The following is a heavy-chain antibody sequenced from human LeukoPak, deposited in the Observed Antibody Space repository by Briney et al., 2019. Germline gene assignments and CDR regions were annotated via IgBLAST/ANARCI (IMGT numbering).Heavy chain of an antibody. CDR3: ARSDQGPEE. J-gene: IGHJ4*02. Sequence: GGSVRLSCATTGFTFSNYWMNWVRQAPGKGLEGVAIVNADGSEKHYVDSVRGRFIVSRDNAKNSLYLQITSLRGDDTALYYCARSDQGPEEWGQGTLVTVSS. CDR1: GFTFSNYW. D-gene: IGHD2-2*01. V-gene: IGHV3-7*01. CDR2: VNADGSEK.